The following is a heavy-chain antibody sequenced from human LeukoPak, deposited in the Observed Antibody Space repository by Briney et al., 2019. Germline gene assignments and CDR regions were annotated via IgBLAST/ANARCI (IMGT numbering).Heavy chain of an antibody. V-gene: IGHV1-24*01. CDR1: GYTLTELS. Sequence: ASVKVSCKVSGYTLTELSMHWVRQAPGKVLEWMGGFDPEDGETIYAQKFQGRVTMTEDTSTDTAYMELSSLRSEDTAVYYCATYYDYGDSNPDYWGQGTLVTVSS. CDR2: FDPEDGET. J-gene: IGHJ4*02. D-gene: IGHD4-17*01. CDR3: ATYYDYGDSNPDY.